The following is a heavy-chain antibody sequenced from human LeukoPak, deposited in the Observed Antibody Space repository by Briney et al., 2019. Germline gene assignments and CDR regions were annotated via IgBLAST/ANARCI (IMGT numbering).Heavy chain of an antibody. CDR3: ARDGHAYGRGSPHY. J-gene: IGHJ4*02. CDR2: ISGSGSDT. Sequence: PGGSLRLSCAASGFTFSSSAMNWVRQAPGRGLEWVAVISGSGSDTYYGDSVKGRFTISRDNSENTLYLQMNSLRAEDTAVYYCARDGHAYGRGSPHYWGQGTLVTVSS. CDR1: GFTFSSSA. V-gene: IGHV3-23*01. D-gene: IGHD3-10*01.